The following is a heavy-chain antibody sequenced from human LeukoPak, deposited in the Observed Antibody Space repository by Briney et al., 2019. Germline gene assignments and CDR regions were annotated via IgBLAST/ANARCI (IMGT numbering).Heavy chain of an antibody. CDR1: GGSISSYY. CDR3: ARLVDDSSGYYFLFFDD. J-gene: IGHJ4*02. V-gene: IGHV4-59*08. Sequence: PSETLSLTCTVSGGSISSYYWSWIRQPPGKGLEWIGYIYYSGSTNYNPSLKSRVTISVDTSKNQFSLKLSSVTAADTAVYYCARLVDDSSGYYFLFFDDWGQGTLVTVSS. D-gene: IGHD3-22*01. CDR2: IYYSGST.